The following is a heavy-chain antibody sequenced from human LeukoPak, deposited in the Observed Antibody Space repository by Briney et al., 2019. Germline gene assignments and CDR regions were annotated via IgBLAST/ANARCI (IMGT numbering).Heavy chain of an antibody. CDR2: ISGSGGST. Sequence: GGSLRLSWAASGFTFSSYGMSWVRQAPGKGLEWVSAISGSGGSTYYADSVKGRFTISRDNSKNTLYLQMNSLRAEDTAVYYCAKDLSGYEDYWGQGTLVTVSS. V-gene: IGHV3-23*01. CDR3: AKDLSGYEDY. D-gene: IGHD5-12*01. CDR1: GFTFSSYG. J-gene: IGHJ4*02.